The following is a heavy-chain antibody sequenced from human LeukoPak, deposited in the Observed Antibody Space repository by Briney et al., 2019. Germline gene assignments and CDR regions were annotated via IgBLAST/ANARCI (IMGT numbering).Heavy chain of an antibody. D-gene: IGHD3-9*01. J-gene: IGHJ4*02. V-gene: IGHV4-34*01. CDR3: ARGLGDILTGSADY. Sequence: PSETLSLTCAVYGGSFGGYYWSWIRQPPGKGLEWIGEINHSGSTNYNPSLKSRVTISVDTSKNQFSLKLSSVTAADTAVYYCARGLGDILTGSADYWGQGTLVTVSS. CDR2: INHSGST. CDR1: GGSFGGYY.